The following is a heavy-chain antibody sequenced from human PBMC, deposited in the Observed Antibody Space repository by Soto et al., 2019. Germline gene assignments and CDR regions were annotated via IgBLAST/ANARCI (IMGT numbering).Heavy chain of an antibody. CDR3: ARARGSSSPWYYYYGMDV. J-gene: IGHJ6*02. V-gene: IGHV4-61*01. D-gene: IGHD6-6*01. CDR1: GGSVSSGSYY. Sequence: NPSETLSLTCTVSGGSVSSGSYYWSWIRQPPGKGLEWIGYIYYSGSTNYNPSLKSRVTISVDTSKNQFSLKLSSVTAADTAVYYCARARGSSSPWYYYYGMDVWGQGTTVTVSS. CDR2: IYYSGST.